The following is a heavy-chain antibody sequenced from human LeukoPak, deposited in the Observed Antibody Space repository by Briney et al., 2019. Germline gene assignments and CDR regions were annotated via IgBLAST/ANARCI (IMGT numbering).Heavy chain of an antibody. CDR3: AKAFCSGGSCYSDY. CDR2: IRYDGSNK. J-gene: IGHJ4*02. CDR1: GFTFSSYG. Sequence: GGSLRLSCAASGFTFSSYGMHWVRQAPGQGLEWVAFIRYDGSNKYYADSVKGRFTISRDNSKNTLYLQMNSLRAEDTAVYYCAKAFCSGGSCYSDYWGQGTLVTVSS. D-gene: IGHD2-15*01. V-gene: IGHV3-30*02.